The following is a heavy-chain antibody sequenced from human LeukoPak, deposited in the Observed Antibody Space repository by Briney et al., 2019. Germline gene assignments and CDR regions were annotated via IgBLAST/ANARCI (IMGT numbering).Heavy chain of an antibody. D-gene: IGHD2-15*01. J-gene: IGHJ5*02. CDR1: GGTFSSYA. CDR2: IIPIFGTA. V-gene: IGHV1-69*06. CDR3: ARVVVVVAATRVSSLSLNNWFDP. Sequence: ASVKVSCKASGGTFSSYAISWVRQAPGQGLEWMGGIIPIFGTANYAQKFQGRVTITADKSTSTAYMELSSLRSEDTAVYYCARVVVVVAATRVSSLSLNNWFDPWGQGTLVTVSS.